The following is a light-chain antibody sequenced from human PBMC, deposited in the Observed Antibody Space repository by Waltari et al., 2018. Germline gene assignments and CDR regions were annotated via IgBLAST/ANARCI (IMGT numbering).Light chain of an antibody. CDR2: LDS. J-gene: IGLJ3*02. V-gene: IGLV3-21*02. CDR3: HVWDGKTVM. Sequence: SSVLTQAPSVSVAPGQTATVTCGGDNIGGRSVHWYQQRPGRAPVLVVYLDSDRPSGSPCRFSGSKAGTAATLTISRVEAGDEADYYCHVWDGKTVMFGGGTKLTVL. CDR1: NIGGRS.